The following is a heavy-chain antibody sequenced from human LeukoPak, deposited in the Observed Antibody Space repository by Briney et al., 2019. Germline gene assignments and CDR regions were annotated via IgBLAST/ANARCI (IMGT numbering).Heavy chain of an antibody. CDR1: GFTFSTYG. D-gene: IGHD2-8*01. CDR2: IQYEGSNK. V-gene: IGHV3-30*02. J-gene: IGHJ4*02. CDR3: AKDHCTKGVCYTDY. Sequence: GGSLRLSCAASGFTFSTYGMHWVRQAPGKGLEWVAFIQYEGSNKYYADSVKGRFTISRDNSKNTLYLQMNSLRGEDTAIYYCAKDHCTKGVCYTDYWGQGTLVTVPS.